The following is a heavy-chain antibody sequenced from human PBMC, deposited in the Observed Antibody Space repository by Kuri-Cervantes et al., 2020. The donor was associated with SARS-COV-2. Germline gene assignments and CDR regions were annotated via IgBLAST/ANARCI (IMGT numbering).Heavy chain of an antibody. Sequence: SQTLSLTCAVYGGSFSGYCWSWIRQRPGKGLEWIGEINHSGSTNYNPSLKSRVTISVDTSKNQFSLKLSSVTAADTAVYYCARQGTGYYGSGSYYYYYYGMDAWGQGTTVTVSS. CDR3: ARQGTGYYGSGSYYYYYYGMDA. V-gene: IGHV4-34*01. D-gene: IGHD3-10*01. CDR2: INHSGST. J-gene: IGHJ6*02. CDR1: GGSFSGYC.